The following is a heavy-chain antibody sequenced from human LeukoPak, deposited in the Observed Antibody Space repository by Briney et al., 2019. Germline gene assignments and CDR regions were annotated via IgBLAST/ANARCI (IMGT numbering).Heavy chain of an antibody. Sequence: GRSLRLSCAASGFTFSSSAMSWVRQAPGKGLEWVSSISSSSRYIYYADSVKGRFTISRDNAKNSLYLQINSLRAEDTAVYYCARDPGYCSSPTCYMDWYFDLWGRGTLATVSS. J-gene: IGHJ2*01. CDR3: ARDPGYCSSPTCYMDWYFDL. D-gene: IGHD2-2*02. CDR2: ISSSSRYI. CDR1: GFTFSSSA. V-gene: IGHV3-21*01.